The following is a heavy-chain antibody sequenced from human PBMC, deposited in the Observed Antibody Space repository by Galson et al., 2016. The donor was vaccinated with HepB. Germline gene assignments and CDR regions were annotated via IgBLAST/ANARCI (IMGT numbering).Heavy chain of an antibody. D-gene: IGHD3-16*02. J-gene: IGHJ2*01. CDR1: GFVVSTKY. CDR2: IYSDGSA. V-gene: IGHV3-66*02. CDR3: AREKGYLTNWFSDL. Sequence: SLRLSCAASGFVVSTKYMSWVRQAPGKGLEWVSVIYSDGSAYYADSVKGRFTISRDISKNMVDLQMNNLRAEDTAVYYCAREKGYLTNWFSDLWGRGTLVTVSS.